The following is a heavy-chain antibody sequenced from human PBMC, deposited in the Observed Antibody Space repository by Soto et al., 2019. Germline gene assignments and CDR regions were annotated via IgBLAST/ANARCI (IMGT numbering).Heavy chain of an antibody. V-gene: IGHV1-18*01. D-gene: IGHD2-15*01. CDR3: ARDGGYCSGGTCNDAFDI. Sequence: QVQLVQSGAEVKKPGASVKVSCRASGYTFASYGVSWVRQAPGQGLEWMGWISAYNGNTNYAQKLQGRVNMTTDTSTSTAYMELRSLRSDDTAVYYCARDGGYCSGGTCNDAFDIWGQGTMITVSS. CDR1: GYTFASYG. J-gene: IGHJ3*02. CDR2: ISAYNGNT.